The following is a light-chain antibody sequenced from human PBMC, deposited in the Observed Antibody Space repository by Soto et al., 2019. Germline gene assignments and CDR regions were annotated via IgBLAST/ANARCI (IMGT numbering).Light chain of an antibody. J-gene: IGLJ3*02. CDR3: CSYAGSYPGV. CDR2: DVT. CDR1: SNDVGGYNS. V-gene: IGLV2-11*01. Sequence: QSALTQPRSVSGSPGQSVTISCTGTSNDVGGYNSVSWYRHHPGKAPKLMIYDVTKRPSGVPDRFSGSKSGNTASLTISGLQAEDEADYYCCSYAGSYPGVFGGGTKVTVL.